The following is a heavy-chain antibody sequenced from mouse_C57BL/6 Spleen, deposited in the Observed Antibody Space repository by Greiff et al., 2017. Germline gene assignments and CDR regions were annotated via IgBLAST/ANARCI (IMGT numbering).Heavy chain of an antibody. J-gene: IGHJ4*01. CDR1: GYTFTSYW. CDR3: ARRGTTAMDC. D-gene: IGHD1-1*01. Sequence: QVQLKESGAELVKPGASVKLSCKASGYTFTSYWMQWVKQRPGQGLEWIGEIDPSDSYTNYDQKFKGKATLTVDTSSSTAYMQLSSLTSEDSAVYYCARRGTTAMDCWGQGTSVTVSS. CDR2: IDPSDSYT. V-gene: IGHV1-50*01.